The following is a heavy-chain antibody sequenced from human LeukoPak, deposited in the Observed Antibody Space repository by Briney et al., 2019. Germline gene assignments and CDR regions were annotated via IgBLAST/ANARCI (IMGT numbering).Heavy chain of an antibody. CDR3: ARGGAARLFSWFDP. J-gene: IGHJ5*02. CDR2: IIPIFGTA. Sequence: SVKVSCKASGGTFSSYAISWVRQAPGQGLEWMGGIIPIFGTANYAQKFQGRVTITTDESTSTAYMELSSLRSEDTAVYYCARGGAARLFSWFDPWGQGTLVTVSS. V-gene: IGHV1-69*05. D-gene: IGHD6-6*01. CDR1: GGTFSSYA.